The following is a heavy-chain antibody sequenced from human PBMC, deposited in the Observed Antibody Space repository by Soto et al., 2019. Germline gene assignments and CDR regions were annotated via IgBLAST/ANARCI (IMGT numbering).Heavy chain of an antibody. CDR2: ISGNGDTT. J-gene: IGHJ4*02. V-gene: IGHV3-23*01. D-gene: IGHD3-16*01. Sequence: EVQLLDSGGDLVHPGGSLRLSCGASGFTFNNYVMGWVRQAPGKGLEWVSGISGNGDTTDYADSVKGRFAISRDNSKNTVYLQMNRLRAEDTALYYCVKGGLIPRFDSWGQGTLVTVSS. CDR1: GFTFNNYV. CDR3: VKGGLIPRFDS.